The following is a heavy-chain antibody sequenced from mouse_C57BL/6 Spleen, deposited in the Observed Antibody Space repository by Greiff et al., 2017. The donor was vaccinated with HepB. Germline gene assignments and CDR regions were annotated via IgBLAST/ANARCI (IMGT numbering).Heavy chain of an antibody. J-gene: IGHJ2*01. V-gene: IGHV1-54*01. Sequence: VKLQQSGAELVRPGTSVKVSCKASGYAFTNYLIEWVKQRPGQGLEWIGVINPGSGGTNYNEKFKGKATLTADKSSSTAYMQLSSLTSEDSAVYFCARNDGSFDYWGQGTTLTVSS. CDR2: INPGSGGT. D-gene: IGHD2-3*01. CDR3: ARNDGSFDY. CDR1: GYAFTNYL.